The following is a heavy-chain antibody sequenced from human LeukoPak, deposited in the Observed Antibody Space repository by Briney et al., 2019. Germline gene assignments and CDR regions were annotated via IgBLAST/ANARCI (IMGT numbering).Heavy chain of an antibody. Sequence: ASVKVSCKASGYTFTSYDINWVRQATGQGLEWMGCMNPNSGNTGYAQKFQGRVTMTRSTSISTAYMELSSLRSEDTAVYYCARGKRYIDCLLPFWFDPWGQGTLVTVSS. CDR2: MNPNSGNT. V-gene: IGHV1-8*01. CDR1: GYTFTSYD. D-gene: IGHD3-9*01. J-gene: IGHJ5*02. CDR3: ARGKRYIDCLLPFWFDP.